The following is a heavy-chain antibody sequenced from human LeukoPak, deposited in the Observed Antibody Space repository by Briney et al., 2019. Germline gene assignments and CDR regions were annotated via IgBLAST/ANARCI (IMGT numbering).Heavy chain of an antibody. V-gene: IGHV4-34*01. J-gene: IGHJ6*03. CDR3: ARRWNYGRNYYIDV. CDR1: GGSFSNYY. D-gene: IGHD1-7*01. Sequence: SETLSLTCAVYGGSFSNYYWSWIRQPPGRGLEWIGEINDSGRTNYNPSLMSRVTVSVDTSKNQFSLKLTSVTATDTAVYYCARRWNYGRNYYIDVWGNGATVSVSS. CDR2: INDSGRT.